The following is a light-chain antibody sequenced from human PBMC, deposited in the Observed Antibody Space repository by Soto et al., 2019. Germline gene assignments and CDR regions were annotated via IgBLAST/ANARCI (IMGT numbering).Light chain of an antibody. CDR3: TAFSANRVYL. CDR2: VVS. CDR1: SSDVGGYNY. V-gene: IGLV2-8*01. Sequence: QSVLTQPPSASGSPGQSVTISCTGTSSDVGGYNYVSWYQQHPGKAPKLMIYVVSKRPSGVPDRFSGSKSGNTASLTVSGLQAEDEADYYCTAFSANRVYLFGPGTKLTVL. J-gene: IGLJ1*01.